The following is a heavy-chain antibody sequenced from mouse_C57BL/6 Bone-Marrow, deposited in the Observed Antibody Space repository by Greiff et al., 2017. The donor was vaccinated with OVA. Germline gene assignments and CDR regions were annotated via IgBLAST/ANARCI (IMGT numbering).Heavy chain of an antibody. CDR3: AIDYGSSYYAMDY. V-gene: IGHV1-74*01. CDR1: GYTFTSYW. D-gene: IGHD1-1*01. CDR2: IHPSDSDT. Sequence: QVQLQQPGAELVKPGASVKVSCKASGYTFTSYWMHWVKQRPGQGLEWIGRIHPSDSDTNYNQKFKGKATLTVDKSTSTAYIQLSSLPSKDSAVYYCAIDYGSSYYAMDYWGQGTSVTVSS. J-gene: IGHJ4*01.